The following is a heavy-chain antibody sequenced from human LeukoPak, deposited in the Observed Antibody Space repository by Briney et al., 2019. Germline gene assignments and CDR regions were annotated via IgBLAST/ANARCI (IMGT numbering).Heavy chain of an antibody. CDR1: GFTFSSYG. J-gene: IGHJ4*02. Sequence: GGSLRLSCAASGFTFSSYGMHWVRQAPGKGLEWVSAISGSGGSTYYADSVKGRFTISRDNSKNTLYLQMNSLRAEDTAVYYCATDRKYAPVDCWGQGTLVTVSS. CDR3: ATDRKYAPVDC. CDR2: ISGSGGST. D-gene: IGHD2-2*01. V-gene: IGHV3-23*01.